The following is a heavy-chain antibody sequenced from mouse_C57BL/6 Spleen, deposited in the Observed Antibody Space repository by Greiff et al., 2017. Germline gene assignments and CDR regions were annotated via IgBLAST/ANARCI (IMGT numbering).Heavy chain of an antibody. D-gene: IGHD4-1*02. V-gene: IGHV2-2*01. CDR3: ARRPSTGYYAMDY. Sequence: QVQLQQSGPGLVPPSPSLSITCTVSGFSLTSYGVHWVRQSPGKGLEWLGVIWSGGSTDYTAAFISRLSISKDNSKSQVFFKMNSLQADDTAIYYWARRPSTGYYAMDYGGQGTSVTVSS. CDR1: GFSLTSYG. J-gene: IGHJ4*01. CDR2: IWSGGST.